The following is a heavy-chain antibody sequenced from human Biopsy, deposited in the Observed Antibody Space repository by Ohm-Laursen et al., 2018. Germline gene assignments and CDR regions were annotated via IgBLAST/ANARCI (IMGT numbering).Heavy chain of an antibody. J-gene: IGHJ2*01. Sequence: SQTLSLTCTASGDSISSYYWSWIRQPPGKGLEWIGYVYYTGSTDYNPSLQSRVTISVDTSKNHFSLRLRSVTPADTAIYCARDQGYYSDRTVPGYFDLWGRGTLVTVSS. V-gene: IGHV4-59*01. CDR1: GDSISSYY. CDR2: VYYTGST. CDR3: ARDQGYYSDRTVPGYFDL. D-gene: IGHD3-22*01.